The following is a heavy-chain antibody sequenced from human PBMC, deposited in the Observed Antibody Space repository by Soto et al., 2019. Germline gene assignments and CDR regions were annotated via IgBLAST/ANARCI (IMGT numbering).Heavy chain of an antibody. D-gene: IGHD3-22*01. CDR2: TDPSDSQT. Sequence: GESLKISCKGSGYSFAGYWITWVRQKPGKGLEWMGRTDPSDSQTYYSPSFRGHVTISATKSITTVFLQWSSLRASDTAMYYCARQIYDSDTGPNFQYYFDSWGQGTPVTVSS. J-gene: IGHJ4*02. CDR3: ARQIYDSDTGPNFQYYFDS. V-gene: IGHV5-10-1*01. CDR1: GYSFAGYW.